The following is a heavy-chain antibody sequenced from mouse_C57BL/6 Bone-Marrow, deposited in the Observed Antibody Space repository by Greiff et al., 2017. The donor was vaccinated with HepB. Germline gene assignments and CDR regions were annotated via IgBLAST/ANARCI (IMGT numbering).Heavy chain of an antibody. J-gene: IGHJ1*03. V-gene: IGHV1-9*01. D-gene: IGHD1-1*01. CDR3: ARELFITTVVGYWYFDV. CDR1: GYTFTGYW. Sequence: LVESGAELMKPGASVKLSCKATGYTFTGYWIEWVKQRPGHGLEWIGEILPGSGSTNYNEKFKGKATFTADTSSNTAYMQLSSLTTEDSAIYYCARELFITTVVGYWYFDVWGTGTTVTVSS. CDR2: ILPGSGST.